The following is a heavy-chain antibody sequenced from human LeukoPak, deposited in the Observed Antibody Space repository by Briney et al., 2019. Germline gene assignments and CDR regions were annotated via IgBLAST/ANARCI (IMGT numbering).Heavy chain of an antibody. V-gene: IGHV1-2*02. D-gene: IGHD3-16*01. CDR3: AREKEAEGELDY. CDR1: GYTFTDYF. J-gene: IGHJ4*02. CDR2: INPNSGGA. Sequence: ASVKVSCKASGYTFTDYFIHWVRQAPGQGLEWMGWINPNSGGANYAQTFEGRVTMTSDSPISTAYMELSRLTSDDTAVYYCAREKEAEGELDYWGQGALVTVSS.